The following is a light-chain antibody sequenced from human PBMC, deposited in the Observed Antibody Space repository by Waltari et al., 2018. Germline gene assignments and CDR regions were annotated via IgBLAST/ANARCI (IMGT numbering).Light chain of an antibody. CDR3: QHSEA. Sequence: DMPMTQSPASLSASVGDRVTIACQPNKDVINYINWYQQKPGKAPQLLIYDASTLKTGVPSMVSGRQSGTSFTLTISGLQPEDVGTYYCQHSEAFGQGTTVEI. J-gene: IGKJ1*01. V-gene: IGKV1-33*01. CDR1: KDVINY. CDR2: DAS.